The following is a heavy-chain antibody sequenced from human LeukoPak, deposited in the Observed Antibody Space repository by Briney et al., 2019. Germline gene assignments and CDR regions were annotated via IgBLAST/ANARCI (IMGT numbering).Heavy chain of an antibody. J-gene: IGHJ4*02. D-gene: IGHD3-22*01. CDR3: ARRVIVVGLDY. V-gene: IGHV3-48*03. Sequence: PGGSLRLSCAASGFTFSSYEMNWVRQAPGKGLEWFSYLSRSGINIYYADSVKGRFTISRDNAKNSLYLQMNSLRAEDTAVYYCARRVIVVGLDYWGQGTLVTVSS. CDR2: LSRSGINI. CDR1: GFTFSSYE.